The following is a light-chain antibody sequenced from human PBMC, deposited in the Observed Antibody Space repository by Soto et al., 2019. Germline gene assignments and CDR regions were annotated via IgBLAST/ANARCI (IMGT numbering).Light chain of an antibody. CDR3: QQYLTYST. Sequence: DIQVTQKTSTVSASVGYRFTRTFRASQSLRGWLAWYQQRPGKAPKALIYDASTLASGVPSRFNGSGSGTEFTLTISSLQPDDFATYYCQQYLTYSTYGQGTRLEIK. CDR1: QSLRGW. CDR2: DAS. J-gene: IGKJ5*01. V-gene: IGKV1-5*01.